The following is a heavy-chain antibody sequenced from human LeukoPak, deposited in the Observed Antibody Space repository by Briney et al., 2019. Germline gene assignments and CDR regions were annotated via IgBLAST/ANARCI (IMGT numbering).Heavy chain of an antibody. D-gene: IGHD3-9*01. Sequence: GGSLRLSCAASGFTFSSYEMNWVRQAPGKGLEWVSYISTSGDTIYYADSVKGRFTISRDNAKNILYLQMNSLRAEDTAVYYCARPPALNYWGQGTLVSVCS. CDR1: GFTFSSYE. J-gene: IGHJ4*02. CDR3: ARPPALNY. V-gene: IGHV3-48*03. CDR2: ISTSGDTI.